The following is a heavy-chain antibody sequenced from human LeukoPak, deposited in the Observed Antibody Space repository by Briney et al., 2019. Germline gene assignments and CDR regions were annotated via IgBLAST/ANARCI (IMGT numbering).Heavy chain of an antibody. CDR1: GFTVSSNY. J-gene: IGHJ4*02. CDR2: IKQDGSEK. D-gene: IGHD1-1*01. CDR3: ARDYNWNAKFDY. Sequence: GGSLRLSCVASGFTVSSNYMTWVLQAPGKGLEWLANIKQDGSEKYYVDSVKGRFTISRDNAKNSLYLQMNSLRAEDTAVYYCARDYNWNAKFDYWGQGTLVTVSS. V-gene: IGHV3-7*01.